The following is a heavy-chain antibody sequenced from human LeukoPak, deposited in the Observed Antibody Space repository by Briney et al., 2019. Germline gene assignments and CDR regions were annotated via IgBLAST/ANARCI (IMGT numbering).Heavy chain of an antibody. Sequence: PGRSLRLSCAASGFTFSSYAMNWVRQAPGKGLEWVSAISGSGISTYYAVSVKGRFTISRDNSKNTLYLQMNSLRAEDTAEYYCAKGPTYYYDTSGYYIDYWGQGTLVTVSS. J-gene: IGHJ4*02. CDR3: AKGPTYYYDTSGYYIDY. V-gene: IGHV3-23*01. CDR2: ISGSGIST. CDR1: GFTFSSYA. D-gene: IGHD3-22*01.